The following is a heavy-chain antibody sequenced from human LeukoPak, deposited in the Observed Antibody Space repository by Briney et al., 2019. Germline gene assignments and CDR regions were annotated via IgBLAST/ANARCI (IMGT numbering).Heavy chain of an antibody. J-gene: IGHJ6*03. V-gene: IGHV3-23*01. CDR2: MSGSGDGT. CDR1: GFAFSNFA. CDR3: AKMMGQRLYDYCMDV. Sequence: GGSLRLSWAASGFAFSNFAMSWVRQAPGKGLEWVSAMSGSGDGTYYADSVKGRFTISRDNSKNTLYLQMNSLRAEDTAVYYCAKMMGQRLYDYCMDVWGKGTTVTVSS. D-gene: IGHD3-16*01.